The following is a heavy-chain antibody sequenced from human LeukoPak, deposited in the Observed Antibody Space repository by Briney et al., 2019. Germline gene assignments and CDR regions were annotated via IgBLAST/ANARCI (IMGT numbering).Heavy chain of an antibody. J-gene: IGHJ5*02. CDR2: IYHSGST. CDR3: ARDDGGFDP. Sequence: SETLSLTCTVSGYSISSGYYWGWIRQPPGKGLEWIGSIYHSGSTYYNPSLKSRVTISVDTSKNQSSLKLSSVTAADTAVYYCARDDGGFDPWGQGTLVTVSS. D-gene: IGHD3-3*01. V-gene: IGHV4-38-2*02. CDR1: GYSISSGYY.